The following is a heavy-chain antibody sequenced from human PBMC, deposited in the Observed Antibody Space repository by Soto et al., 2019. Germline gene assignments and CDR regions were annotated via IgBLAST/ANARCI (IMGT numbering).Heavy chain of an antibody. V-gene: IGHV1-46*01. CDR1: GYTFTSYY. D-gene: IGHD3-10*01. J-gene: IGHJ4*02. CDR3: ARDRDYYGSPFRFAY. CDR2: INPSGGST. Sequence: ASVKVSCKASGYTFTSYYMHLVRQAPGQGLEWMGIINPSGGSTSYAQKFQGRVTMTRDTSTSTVYMELSSLRSEDTAVYYCARDRDYYGSPFRFAYWGQGTLVTVSS.